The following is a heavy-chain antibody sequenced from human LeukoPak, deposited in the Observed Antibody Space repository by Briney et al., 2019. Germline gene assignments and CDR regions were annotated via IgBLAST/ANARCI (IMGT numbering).Heavy chain of an antibody. CDR1: GFTFSTFA. D-gene: IGHD2-8*02. J-gene: IGHJ4*02. CDR3: ASYRQVLLPFES. V-gene: IGHV3-23*01. Sequence: GGSLRLSCAASGFTFSTFAMIWVHQPPGKGLEWVSSIFPSGGEIHYADSVRGRFTISRDNSKSTLSLQMNSLRAEDTAIYYCASYRQVLLPFESWGQGTLVTVSS. CDR2: IFPSGGEI.